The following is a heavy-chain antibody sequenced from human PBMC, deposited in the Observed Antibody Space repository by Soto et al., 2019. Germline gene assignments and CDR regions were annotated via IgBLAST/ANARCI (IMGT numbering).Heavy chain of an antibody. J-gene: IGHJ5*02. CDR2: VSYDGNRE. CDR1: GFTFSNYG. Sequence: QVQVVESGGGVVQPGRSLRLSCAASGFTFSNYGMHGVRQAPGKGLERVAVVSYDGNREYYIDSVKGRFTISRYNSENTVHLQMNSLRGDDTAVYYCAKDGDFRSFDGWLDAWGQGTLVTVSS. CDR3: AKDGDFRSFDGWLDA. D-gene: IGHD3-3*01. V-gene: IGHV3-30*18.